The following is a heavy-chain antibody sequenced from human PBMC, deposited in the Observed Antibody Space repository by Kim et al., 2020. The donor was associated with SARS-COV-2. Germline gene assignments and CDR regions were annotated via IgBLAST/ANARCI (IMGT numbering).Heavy chain of an antibody. D-gene: IGHD5-12*01. CDR3: ATEYSGYDYSRGFDY. V-gene: IGHV1-69*01. J-gene: IGHJ4*02. Sequence: QKFQGRVTITADESTGTAYMQLRSLRSEDTAVYYCATEYSGYDYSRGFDYWGQGTLVTVSS.